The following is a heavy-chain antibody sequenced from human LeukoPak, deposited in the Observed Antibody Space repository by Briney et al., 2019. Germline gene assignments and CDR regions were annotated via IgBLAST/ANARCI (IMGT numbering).Heavy chain of an antibody. CDR2: IHPNGGST. Sequence: ASVKVSCKSSGYTFTSYYKHWVRQPPGQGLEWMGIIHPNGGSTSYAQKFQDRVTMTRDTSTSTVYMELSSLRSEETAVYYCARTGWYNINWFDPWGQGTLVTVSS. CDR1: GYTFTSYY. CDR3: ARTGWYNINWFDP. J-gene: IGHJ5*02. D-gene: IGHD1-1*01. V-gene: IGHV1-46*01.